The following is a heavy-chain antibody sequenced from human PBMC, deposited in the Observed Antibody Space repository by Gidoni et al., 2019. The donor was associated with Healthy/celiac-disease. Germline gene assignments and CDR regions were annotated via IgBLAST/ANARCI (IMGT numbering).Heavy chain of an antibody. CDR3: ARGSDGMDV. J-gene: IGHJ6*02. Sequence: EGQMVAIGGGVGKPGGCVRPSCAAYGFTFSSYSMIWVRQAPGKGLEWVSSISSSSSYIYYADSVKGRFTFSRHNAKNSLYLQMNSLRAEDTAVYYCARGSDGMDVWGQGTTVTVSS. CDR1: GFTFSSYS. V-gene: IGHV3-21*01. CDR2: ISSSSSYI.